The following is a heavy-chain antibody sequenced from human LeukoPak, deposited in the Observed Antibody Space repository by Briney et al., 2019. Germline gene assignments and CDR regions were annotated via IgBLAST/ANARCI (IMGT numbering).Heavy chain of an antibody. CDR2: ITSSSSYI. Sequence: PGGSLRLSCAASGFTFSDYSMNWVRQAPGRGLEWVSSITSSSSYIYYGDSVKGRFTISRDNAKNSLYLQMSSLRVEDTAVYYCTRDPRHFDSCGQGTLVTVSS. J-gene: IGHJ5*01. V-gene: IGHV3-21*01. CDR1: GFTFSDYS. CDR3: TRDPRHFDS. D-gene: IGHD6-6*01.